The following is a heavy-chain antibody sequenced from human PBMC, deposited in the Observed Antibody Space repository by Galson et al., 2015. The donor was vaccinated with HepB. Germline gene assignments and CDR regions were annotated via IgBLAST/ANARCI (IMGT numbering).Heavy chain of an antibody. CDR3: ARDRVSSLATNWFDP. Sequence: CAISGDSVSSNSAAWNWIRQSPSRGLEWLGRTYYRSKWYNDYAVSVKSRITINPDTSKNQFSLQLNSVTPEDTAVYYCARDRVSSLATNWFDPWGQGTLVTVSS. CDR2: TYYRSKWYN. J-gene: IGHJ5*02. V-gene: IGHV6-1*01. CDR1: GDSVSSNSAA. D-gene: IGHD1-26*01.